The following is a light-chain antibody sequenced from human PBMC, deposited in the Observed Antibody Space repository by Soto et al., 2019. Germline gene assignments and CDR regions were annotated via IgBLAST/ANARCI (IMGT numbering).Light chain of an antibody. CDR1: QNVNNN. CDR3: EQYLSWPLT. Sequence: EIVMTQSPASLSVSPGERATLSCRASQNVNNNLAWYQQKPGQAPRLLIHGASTRASGIPGTFSGSGSGREFTLTFSSLESEEFAVYYCEQYLSWPLTFSGGTKVEIK. V-gene: IGKV3-15*01. J-gene: IGKJ4*01. CDR2: GAS.